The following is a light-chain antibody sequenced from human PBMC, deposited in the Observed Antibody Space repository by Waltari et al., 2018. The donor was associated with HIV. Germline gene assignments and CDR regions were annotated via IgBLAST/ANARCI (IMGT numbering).Light chain of an antibody. CDR1: TSDVGGSNH. CDR3: NSYAGSNNVV. Sequence: QSALTQPPSASGSPGQSVTISCTGTTSDVGGSNHFPWYQQPPGKAPKLMIYEVSKRPSGVPDRFSGSKSGNTASLTVSGLQAEDEADYYCNSYAGSNNVVFGGGTKVTVL. J-gene: IGLJ2*01. V-gene: IGLV2-8*01. CDR2: EVS.